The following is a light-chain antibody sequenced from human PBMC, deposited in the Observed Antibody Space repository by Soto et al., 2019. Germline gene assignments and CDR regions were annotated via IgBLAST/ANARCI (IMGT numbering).Light chain of an antibody. Sequence: EIVLTQSPGTLSLSPGERATLSCRASQSVSYYLAWYQQKPGQAPRLLIYGASSGATGIPDRFSGSGSGTDYTLTISRLEPEDFAVYYCQQYGSSPITFGQGTRLEI. J-gene: IGKJ5*01. CDR2: GAS. V-gene: IGKV3-20*01. CDR1: QSVSYY. CDR3: QQYGSSPIT.